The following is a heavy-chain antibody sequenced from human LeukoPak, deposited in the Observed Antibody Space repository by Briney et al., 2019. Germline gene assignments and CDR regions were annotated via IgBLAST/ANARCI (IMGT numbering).Heavy chain of an antibody. CDR3: TTSLWFGELLGAFDI. V-gene: IGHV3-15*01. J-gene: IGHJ3*02. D-gene: IGHD3-10*01. CDR2: IKSKTDGGTT. Sequence: PGGSLRLSCAASGFTFSNAWMSWVRQAPGKGLEWVGRIKSKTDGGTTDYAAPVKGRFTISRDDSKNTLYLQMNSLKTEDTAVYYCTTSLWFGELLGAFDIWGQGTMVTVSS. CDR1: GFTFSNAW.